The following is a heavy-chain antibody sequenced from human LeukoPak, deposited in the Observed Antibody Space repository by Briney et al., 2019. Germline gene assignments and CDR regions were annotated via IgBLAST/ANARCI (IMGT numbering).Heavy chain of an antibody. CDR3: ARGGQQNYDDYVDQGFDY. CDR1: GFTFSSYW. D-gene: IGHD4-17*01. V-gene: IGHV3-7*01. CDR2: IKQDGSEK. Sequence: GGSLRLSCAASGFTFSSYWMSWVRQAPGKGLEWVANIKQDGSEKYYVDSVKGRFTISRDNAKNSLYLQMNSLRAEDTAVYYCARGGQQNYDDYVDQGFDYWGQGTLVTVSS. J-gene: IGHJ4*02.